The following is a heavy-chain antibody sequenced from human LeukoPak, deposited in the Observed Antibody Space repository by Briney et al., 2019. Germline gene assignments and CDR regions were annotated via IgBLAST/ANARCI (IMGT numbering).Heavy chain of an antibody. CDR3: AKDPKAASGFVDY. CDR2: ISGSGGST. CDR1: GFTFSSYS. D-gene: IGHD6-13*01. Sequence: PGGSLRLSCAASGFTFSSYSMNWVRQAPGKGLEWVSAISGSGGSTYYADSVKGRFTISRDNSKNTLYLQMNSLRAEDTAVYYCAKDPKAASGFVDYWGQGTLVTVSS. J-gene: IGHJ4*02. V-gene: IGHV3-23*01.